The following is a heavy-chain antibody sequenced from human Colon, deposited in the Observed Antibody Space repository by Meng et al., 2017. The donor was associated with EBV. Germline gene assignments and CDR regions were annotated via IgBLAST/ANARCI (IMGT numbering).Heavy chain of an antibody. D-gene: IGHD2-8*02. CDR1: GGSLSGAY. CDR3: ARRPTGIDY. V-gene: IGHV4-34*12. Sequence: QGQIPEWGGGLLKPSGTLSLTCAVNGGSLSGAYWNWIRQPPGKGLEWIGEIIHGGSPSYNPSLKSRVTISIDTSKNQLSLMLSSVTAADTAVYYCARRPTGIDYWGQGTLVTVSS. J-gene: IGHJ4*02. CDR2: IIHGGSP.